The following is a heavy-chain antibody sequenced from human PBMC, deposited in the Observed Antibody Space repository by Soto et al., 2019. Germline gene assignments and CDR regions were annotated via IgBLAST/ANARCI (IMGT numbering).Heavy chain of an antibody. J-gene: IGHJ6*02. CDR3: ARDRQVMITFGGVTDV. CDR1: GYTFTSYG. CDR2: IRAYNGNT. V-gene: IGHV1-18*01. D-gene: IGHD3-16*01. Sequence: QVQLVQSGAEVKKPGASVKVTCKASGYTFTSYGISWVRQARGLGLEWMGWIRAYNGNTNYAQKLQGRDTMTTDTSTSTAYMELRSLRSDDTAGYYCARDRQVMITFGGVTDVWGQGTTVTVSS.